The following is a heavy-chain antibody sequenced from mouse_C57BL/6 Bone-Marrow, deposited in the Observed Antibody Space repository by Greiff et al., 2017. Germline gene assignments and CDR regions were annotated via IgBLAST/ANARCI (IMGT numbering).Heavy chain of an antibody. CDR3: TKLVTTVVAEDYFDY. D-gene: IGHD1-1*01. CDR2: IDPEDGDT. CDR1: GFNIKDYY. Sequence: EVMLVESGAELVRPGASVKLSCTASGFNIKDYYMHWVKQRPEQGLEWIGRIDPEDGDTEYAPKFQGKATMTADTSSNTAYLQLSSLTSEDTAVYYCTKLVTTVVAEDYFDYWGQGTTLTVSS. V-gene: IGHV14-1*01. J-gene: IGHJ2*01.